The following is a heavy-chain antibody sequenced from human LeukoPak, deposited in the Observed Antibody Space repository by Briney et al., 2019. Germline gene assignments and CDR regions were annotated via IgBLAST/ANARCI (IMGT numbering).Heavy chain of an antibody. J-gene: IGHJ3*01. CDR1: GFTFSNAW. CDR2: IKSKTDSGTT. D-gene: IGHD6-19*01. Sequence: GGSLRLSCAASGFTFSNAWMSWVRQAPGKGLEWVCRIKSKTDSGTTDYAAPVKGRFTISRDDSKNTLYLQMNSLKSEDTAVYFCTTLEVAVWGQGTEVAVSS. V-gene: IGHV3-15*01. CDR3: TTLEVAV.